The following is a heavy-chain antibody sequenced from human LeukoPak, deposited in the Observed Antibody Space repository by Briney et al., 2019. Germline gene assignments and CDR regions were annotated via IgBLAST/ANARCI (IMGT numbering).Heavy chain of an antibody. CDR3: ARLIWSGNSYYYYYYMDV. J-gene: IGHJ6*03. CDR1: GGSISSGSYY. V-gene: IGHV4-61*02. D-gene: IGHD3-3*01. CDR2: IYTSGST. Sequence: KPSETLSLTCTVSGGSISSGSYYWSWIRQPAGKGLEWIGRIYTSGSTNYNPSLKSRVTISVDTSKNQFSLKLSSVTAADTAVYYCARLIWSGNSYYYYYYMDVWGKGTTVTVSS.